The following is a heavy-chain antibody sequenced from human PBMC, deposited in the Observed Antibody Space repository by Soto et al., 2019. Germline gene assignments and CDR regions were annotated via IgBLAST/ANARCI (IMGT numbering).Heavy chain of an antibody. V-gene: IGHV4-39*01. CDR1: GGSISSSSYY. Sequence: SETLSLTCTVSGGSISSSSYYWAWIRQPPGKGLEWIGSIYYTGTTYYNPSLKRRVTISVDTSKNQFSLKLSSVTAADTALYYCSTGVNYWGQGTLVTVSS. D-gene: IGHD6-13*01. CDR3: STGVNY. CDR2: IYYTGTT. J-gene: IGHJ4*02.